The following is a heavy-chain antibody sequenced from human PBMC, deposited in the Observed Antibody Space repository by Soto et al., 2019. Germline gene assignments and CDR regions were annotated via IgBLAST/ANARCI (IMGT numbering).Heavy chain of an antibody. D-gene: IGHD3-22*01. CDR2: IYTDGRT. CDR3: ARDPPHPQSDNSGYFQN. CDR1: GFTVSNSY. V-gene: IGHV3-53*04. Sequence: EVQLVESGGGLVQPGGSVRLSCAASGFTVSNSYMSWVRQAPGKGLEWTSVIYTDGRTYYGDSVKGRFTISRHNSKNTLYLHMNRVRPEDTAVYYCARDPPHPQSDNSGYFQNWGQGTLVTVSS. J-gene: IGHJ1*01.